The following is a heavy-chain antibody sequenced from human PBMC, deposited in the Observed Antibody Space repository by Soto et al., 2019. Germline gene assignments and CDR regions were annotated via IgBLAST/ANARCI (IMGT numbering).Heavy chain of an antibody. J-gene: IGHJ6*03. D-gene: IGHD6-6*01. CDR3: AKDLRSRSSHYYYYMDV. V-gene: IGHV3-30*18. Sequence: GGSLRLSCAASGFTFSSYGMHWVRQAPGKGLEWVAVISYDGSNKYYADSVKGRFTISRDNSKNTLYLQMNSLRAEDTAVYYCAKDLRSRSSHYYYYMDVWGKGTTVTVSS. CDR2: ISYDGSNK. CDR1: GFTFSSYG.